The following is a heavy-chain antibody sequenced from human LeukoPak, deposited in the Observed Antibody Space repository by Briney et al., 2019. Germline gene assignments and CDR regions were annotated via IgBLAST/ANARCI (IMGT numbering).Heavy chain of an antibody. CDR2: ISTSSDQR. Sequence: ASVKVSCKASGYTLTSFGIASVRQAPGQGLEWVGWISTSSDQRRYAHMLQDRVTMTTDTSTSTAYMELRSLRSDDAGVYYCARDTNWQRDYWGQGTLVTVSS. CDR3: ARDTNWQRDY. J-gene: IGHJ4*02. CDR1: GYTLTSFG. V-gene: IGHV1-18*01. D-gene: IGHD6-25*01.